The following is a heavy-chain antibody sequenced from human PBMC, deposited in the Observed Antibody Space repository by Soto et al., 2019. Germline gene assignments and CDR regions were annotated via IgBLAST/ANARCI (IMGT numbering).Heavy chain of an antibody. J-gene: IGHJ4*02. D-gene: IGHD3-10*01. CDR3: ATSYGSGSSPLHY. CDR2: ANHILDMS. V-gene: IGHV1-69*02. CDR1: GDTFSFYT. Sequence: QVQLVQSGAEVKKPGSSVKVSCKASGDTFSFYTLNWVRQAPGQGFEWVGRANHILDMSTSAHKFQGRAYKYEHKSTGTAYRELRSLTCGETAVYYCATSYGSGSSPLHYWGQGRLVTFSS.